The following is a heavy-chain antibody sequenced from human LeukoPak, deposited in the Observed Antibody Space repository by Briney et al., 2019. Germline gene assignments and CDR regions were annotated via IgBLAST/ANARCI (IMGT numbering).Heavy chain of an antibody. CDR2: ISYDGSNK. CDR3: AKDHGYCSSTSCYYFDY. J-gene: IGHJ4*02. V-gene: IGHV3-30*18. Sequence: QSGGSLRLSCAASRFTFSSYSMNWVRQAPGKGLEWVAVISYDGSNKYYADSVKGRFTISRDNSKNTLYLQMNSLRAEDTAVYYCAKDHGYCSSTSCYYFDYWGQGTLVTVSS. D-gene: IGHD2-2*01. CDR1: RFTFSSYS.